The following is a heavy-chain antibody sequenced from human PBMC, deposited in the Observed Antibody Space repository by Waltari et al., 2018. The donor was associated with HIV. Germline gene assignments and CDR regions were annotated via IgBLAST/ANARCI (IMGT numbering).Heavy chain of an antibody. D-gene: IGHD6-13*01. CDR1: GFTFSSYE. J-gene: IGHJ4*02. V-gene: IGHV3-48*03. Sequence: EVQLVESGGGLVQPGGSLRLSCAAPGFTFSSYEMNWVRQAPGKGLEWVSYISSSGSTIYYADSVKGRFTISRDNAKNSLYLQMNSLRAEDTAVYYCARSSGYQFDYWGQGTLVTVSS. CDR3: ARSSGYQFDY. CDR2: ISSSGSTI.